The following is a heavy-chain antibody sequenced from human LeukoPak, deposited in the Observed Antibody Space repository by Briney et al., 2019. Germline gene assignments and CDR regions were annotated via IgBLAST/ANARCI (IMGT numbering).Heavy chain of an antibody. CDR3: STLTSRYLPDS. D-gene: IGHD3-9*01. V-gene: IGHV3-15*07. CDR1: GFTFTSAW. Sequence: GGSLRLSCGASGFTFTSAWMNWVRQAPGKGLEWVGRIKSKADGETTDYAAPVKGRFIFSRDDSKNMLYLQMNGLKSEDTAVYYCSTLTSRYLPDSWGQGTLVTVSS. J-gene: IGHJ4*02. CDR2: IKSKADGETT.